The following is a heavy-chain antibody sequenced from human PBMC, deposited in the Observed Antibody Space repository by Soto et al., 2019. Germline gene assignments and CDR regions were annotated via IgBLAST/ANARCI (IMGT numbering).Heavy chain of an antibody. CDR1: GFTFSSYA. J-gene: IGHJ4*02. CDR3: ARDPSIVGAILDY. Sequence: PGGSLRLSCAASGFTFSSYAMHWVRQAPGKGLEWVAVISYDGSNKYYADSVKGRFTISRDNSKNTLYLQMNSLRAEDTAVYYCARDPSIVGAILDYWGQGTLVTVSS. CDR2: ISYDGSNK. D-gene: IGHD1-26*01. V-gene: IGHV3-30-3*01.